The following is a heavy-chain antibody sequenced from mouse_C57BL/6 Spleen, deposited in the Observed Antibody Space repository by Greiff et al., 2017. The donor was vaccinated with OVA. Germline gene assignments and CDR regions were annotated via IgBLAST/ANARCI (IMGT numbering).Heavy chain of an antibody. D-gene: IGHD2-5*01. CDR3: ARGDYSILYYAMDY. CDR1: GYTFTSYW. V-gene: IGHV1-55*01. Sequence: VQLQQPGAELVKPGASVKMSCKASGYTFTSYWITWVKQRPGQGLEWIGDTYPGSGSTNYNEKFKSKATLTVDTSSSTAYMQLSSLTSEDSAVYYCARGDYSILYYAMDYWGQGTSVTVSS. J-gene: IGHJ4*01. CDR2: TYPGSGST.